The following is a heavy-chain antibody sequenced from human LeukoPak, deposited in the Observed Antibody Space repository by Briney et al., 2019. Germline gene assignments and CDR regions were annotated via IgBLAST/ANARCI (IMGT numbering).Heavy chain of an antibody. Sequence: KPSETLSLTCAVYGGSFSGYYWSWIRQPPGKGLEWIGEINHSGSTNYNPSLKSRVTISVDTSKNQFSLKLSSVTAADTAVYYCARGHVWFGELEDYWGQGTLVTVSS. D-gene: IGHD3-10*01. J-gene: IGHJ4*02. CDR2: INHSGST. CDR1: GGSFSGYY. CDR3: ARGHVWFGELEDY. V-gene: IGHV4-34*01.